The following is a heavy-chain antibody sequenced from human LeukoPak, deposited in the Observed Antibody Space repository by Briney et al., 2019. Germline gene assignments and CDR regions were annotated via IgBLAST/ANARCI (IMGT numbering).Heavy chain of an antibody. V-gene: IGHV5-51*01. Sequence: GESLKISCKGSGYRFTSYWIGWLRQMPGKGLEWMGIIYPGDSDTRYNPSFQGQVTNSVDKFISTAYLQWSSLKAPDTAMFYCARAIDGTYFSFYFDYWGQGTLVTVSS. D-gene: IGHD1-26*01. CDR3: ARAIDGTYFSFYFDY. CDR2: IYPGDSDT. CDR1: GYRFTSYW. J-gene: IGHJ4*02.